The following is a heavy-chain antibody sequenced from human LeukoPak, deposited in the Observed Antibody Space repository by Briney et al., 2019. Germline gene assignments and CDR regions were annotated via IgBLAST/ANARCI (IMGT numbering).Heavy chain of an antibody. V-gene: IGHV4-39*01. J-gene: IGHJ4*02. D-gene: IGHD3-10*01. CDR2: IYYSGST. CDR1: GGSISSSSYY. Sequence: SETLSLTCTVSGGSISSSSYYWGWIRQPPGKGLEWIGSIYYSGSTYYNPSLKSRVTISVDTSKNQFSLKLSSVTAADTAVYYCVRKTDAKSYYPDWGQGTLVTVSS. CDR3: VRKTDAKSYYPD.